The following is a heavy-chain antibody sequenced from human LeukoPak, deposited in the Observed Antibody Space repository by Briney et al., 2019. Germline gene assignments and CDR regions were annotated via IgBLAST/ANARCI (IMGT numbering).Heavy chain of an antibody. CDR3: AMLLAYYYDSSGPFFDY. J-gene: IGHJ4*02. V-gene: IGHV4-39*01. CDR1: GGSINSRNHY. Sequence: PSETLSLTCTAPGGSINSRNHYWGWLRQPPGKGLEWIGNIYYSGSIYDDPSHKGRLTISIDTSRNQFSLKLSSVTATDTAVYYCAMLLAYYYDSSGPFFDYWGQGTLVTVSS. D-gene: IGHD3-22*01. CDR2: IYYSGSI.